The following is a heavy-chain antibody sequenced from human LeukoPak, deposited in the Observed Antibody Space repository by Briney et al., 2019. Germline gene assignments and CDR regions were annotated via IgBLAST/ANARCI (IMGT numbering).Heavy chain of an antibody. Sequence: GGSLRLSCAASGFTFSSYSMNWVRQAPGKGLEWVSSISSSSSYIYYADSVKGRFTISRDNAKNPLYLQMNSLRAEDTAVYYCARDGEMATIGGDYYYYYGMDVWGQGTTVTVSS. CDR1: GFTFSSYS. D-gene: IGHD5-24*01. CDR3: ARDGEMATIGGDYYYYYGMDV. J-gene: IGHJ6*02. CDR2: ISSSSSYI. V-gene: IGHV3-21*01.